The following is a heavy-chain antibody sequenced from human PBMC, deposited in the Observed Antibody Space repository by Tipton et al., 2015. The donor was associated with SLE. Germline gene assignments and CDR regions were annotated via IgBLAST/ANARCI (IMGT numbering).Heavy chain of an antibody. CDR3: ARPDYSDYVSGGFDI. J-gene: IGHJ3*02. D-gene: IGHD4-11*01. CDR1: GGSISSYY. CDR2: IYYSGST. Sequence: TLSLTCTVSGGSISSYYWSWIRQPPGKGLEYIGYIYYSGSTNYNPALKSRVTISVDTSKNQFSLKLTSVTAADTAVYYCARPDYSDYVSGGFDIWGQGTMVTVSS. V-gene: IGHV4-59*12.